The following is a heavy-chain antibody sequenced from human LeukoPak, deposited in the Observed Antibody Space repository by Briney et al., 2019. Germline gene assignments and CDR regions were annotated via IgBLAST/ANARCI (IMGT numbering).Heavy chain of an antibody. Sequence: ASVKVSCKASGYTFTSYGISWVRQAPGQGLEWMGWISAYNGNTNYAQKLQGGVTMTTDTTTSTAYMELRSLRSDDTAVYYCARLDIVVVPAAMESWFDPWGQGTLVTVSS. CDR3: ARLDIVVVPAAMESWFDP. D-gene: IGHD2-2*03. V-gene: IGHV1-18*01. J-gene: IGHJ5*02. CDR1: GYTFTSYG. CDR2: ISAYNGNT.